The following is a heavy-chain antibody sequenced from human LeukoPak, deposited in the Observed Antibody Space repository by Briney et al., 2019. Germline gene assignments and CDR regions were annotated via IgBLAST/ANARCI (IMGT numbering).Heavy chain of an antibody. CDR1: GFTFTNYG. CDR2: MGGSDADR. Sequence: PGGSLRLSCAASGFTFTNYGMSWVRQPPGMGLEWVASMGGSDADRYYADSVKGRFTISRDNSKSTVSLQLNSLRAEDTAVYYCAKDGVSFNKRWDWFDPWGQGTLVTVSS. J-gene: IGHJ5*02. CDR3: AKDGVSFNKRWDWFDP. V-gene: IGHV3-23*01. D-gene: IGHD1-26*01.